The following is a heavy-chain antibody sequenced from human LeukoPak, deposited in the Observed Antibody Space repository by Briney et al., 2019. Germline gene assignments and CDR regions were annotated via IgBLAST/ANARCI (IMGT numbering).Heavy chain of an antibody. J-gene: IGHJ4*02. CDR2: ISYDGSNK. Sequence: PGRSLRLSCAASGFTFSSYAMHWVHQAPGKGLEWVAVISYDGSNKYYADSVKGRFTISRDNSKNTLYLQMNSLRAEDTAVYYCARDRKSPRYYDILTGPDYWGQGTLVTVSS. CDR1: GFTFSSYA. D-gene: IGHD3-9*01. V-gene: IGHV3-30*04. CDR3: ARDRKSPRYYDILTGPDY.